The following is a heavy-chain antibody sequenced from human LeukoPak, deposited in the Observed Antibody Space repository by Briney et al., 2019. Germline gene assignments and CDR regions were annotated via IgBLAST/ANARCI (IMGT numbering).Heavy chain of an antibody. CDR1: GGSFSGYY. CDR2: INHSGST. V-gene: IGHV4-34*01. CDR3: ARRIQLWPQYYYYYYGMDV. D-gene: IGHD5-18*01. J-gene: IGHJ6*02. Sequence: PSETLSLTCAVYGGSFSGYYWSWIRQPPGKGLEWIGEINHSGSTNYNPSLKSRVTISVDTSKNQFSLKLSSVTAADTAVYYCARRIQLWPQYYYYYYGMDVWGQGTTVTVSS.